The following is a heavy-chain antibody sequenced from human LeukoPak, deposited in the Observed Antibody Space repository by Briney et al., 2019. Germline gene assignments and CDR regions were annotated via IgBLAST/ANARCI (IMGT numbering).Heavy chain of an antibody. Sequence: ASVKVSCKASGYTLTELSMHWVRQAPGKGLEWMGGFDPEDGETIYAQKFQGRVTITRDTSASTAYMELSSLRSEDTAVYYCARDKANYCDSSGYYDAFDIWGQGTMVTVSS. CDR1: GYTLTELS. CDR2: FDPEDGET. D-gene: IGHD3-22*01. CDR3: ARDKANYCDSSGYYDAFDI. J-gene: IGHJ3*02. V-gene: IGHV1-24*01.